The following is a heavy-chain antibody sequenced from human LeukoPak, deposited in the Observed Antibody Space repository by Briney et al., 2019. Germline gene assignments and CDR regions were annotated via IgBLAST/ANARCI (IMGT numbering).Heavy chain of an antibody. CDR2: IIPLFGTA. CDR3: ARSGDLPDTAMATGGAFDI. J-gene: IGHJ3*02. CDR1: GGTFSSYA. D-gene: IGHD5-18*01. Sequence: SAKVSCKASGGTFSSYAISWVRQAPGQGLEWMGGIIPLFGTANYAQKFQGRVTITTDESTSTAYMELSSLRSEDTAVYYCARSGDLPDTAMATGGAFDIWGQGTMVTVSS. V-gene: IGHV1-69*05.